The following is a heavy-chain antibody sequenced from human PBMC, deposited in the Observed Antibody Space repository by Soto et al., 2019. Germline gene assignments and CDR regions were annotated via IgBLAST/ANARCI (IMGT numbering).Heavy chain of an antibody. CDR3: AKNWNWGSLVH. CDR2: IYYGGST. V-gene: IGHV4-59*08. D-gene: IGHD7-27*01. CDR1: GDSISTDY. Sequence: PSETLSLTCTVCGDSISTDYWSWIRQSPGKGLEWIGFIYYGGSTNYNPSLKSRVTISVDTPKNQFSLKLSSVTAADTAVYYCAKNWNWGSLVHWGQGTLVTVSS. J-gene: IGHJ4*02.